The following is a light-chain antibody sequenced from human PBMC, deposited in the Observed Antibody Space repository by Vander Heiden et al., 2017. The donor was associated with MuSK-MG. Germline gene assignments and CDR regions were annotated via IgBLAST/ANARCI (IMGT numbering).Light chain of an antibody. CDR1: SSNIGSNI. J-gene: IGLJ3*02. CDR3: ASWDDRLEVGV. CDR2: SND. V-gene: IGLV1-44*01. Sequence: QSVLTQPPSASGTPGQRIIFSCSGSSSNIGSNIVNWYQQLPGTAPKLLIYSNDQRPSGVPDRFSGSKSGTAASLAISRLQSDDEADYYCASWDDRLEVGVSGGGTKVTVL.